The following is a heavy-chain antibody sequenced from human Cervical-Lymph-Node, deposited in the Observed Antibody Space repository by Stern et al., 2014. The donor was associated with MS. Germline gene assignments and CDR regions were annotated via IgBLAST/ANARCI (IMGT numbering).Heavy chain of an antibody. D-gene: IGHD6-19*01. CDR2: IRSNGGST. Sequence: EVQLVESGGGLVQPGGSLRLSCSASGFTFSSYAMHWVRQAPGKGLEYVSAIRSNGGSTYYADSVKGRFTISRDNSKNTLYLQMSSLRAEDTAVYYCVKGGQWLDDYWGQGTLVTVSS. J-gene: IGHJ4*02. V-gene: IGHV3-64D*06. CDR1: GFTFSSYA. CDR3: VKGGQWLDDY.